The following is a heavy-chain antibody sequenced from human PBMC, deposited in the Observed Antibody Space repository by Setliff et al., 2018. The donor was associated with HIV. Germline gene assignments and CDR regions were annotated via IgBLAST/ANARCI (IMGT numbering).Heavy chain of an antibody. Sequence: SETLSLTCTVSGGSISGYYWSWVRQPPEKRLELIGSIHYSGSSDYNPSLKSRITIAVDMSRNQFSLVLSSVTAADTAVYYCARFQAWQLGRRGGYYYYMDVWGKGITVTVSS. CDR1: GGSISGYY. CDR3: ARFQAWQLGRRGGYYYYMDV. CDR2: IHYSGSS. V-gene: IGHV4-59*01. J-gene: IGHJ6*03. D-gene: IGHD1-1*01.